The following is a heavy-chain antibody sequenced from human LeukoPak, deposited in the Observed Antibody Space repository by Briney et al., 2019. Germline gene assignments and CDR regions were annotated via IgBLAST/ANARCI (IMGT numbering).Heavy chain of an antibody. D-gene: IGHD1-7*01. V-gene: IGHV3-74*01. CDR2: INTDGSST. CDR1: GFTFISYW. J-gene: IGHJ4*02. Sequence: GGSLRLSCAASGFTFISYWMHWVRQAPGKGLVWVSHINTDGSSTNYADSVKGRFTISRDNAKNTLYLQMSSLRAEDAAVYYCVRDLKLGGQGTLVTVSS. CDR3: VRDLKL.